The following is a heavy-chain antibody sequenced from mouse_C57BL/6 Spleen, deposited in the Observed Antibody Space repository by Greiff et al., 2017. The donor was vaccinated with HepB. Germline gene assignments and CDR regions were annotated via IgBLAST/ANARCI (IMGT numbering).Heavy chain of an antibody. J-gene: IGHJ1*03. CDR1: GFTFSSYG. CDR3: ARDGSREYFDV. CDR2: ISSGGSYT. Sequence: EVKLVESGGDLVKPGGSLKLSCAASGFTFSSYGMSWVRQTPDKRLEWVATISSGGSYTYYPDSVKGRFTISRDNAKNTLYLQMSSLKSEDTAMYYCARDGSREYFDVWGTGTTVTVSS. D-gene: IGHD1-1*01. V-gene: IGHV5-6*01.